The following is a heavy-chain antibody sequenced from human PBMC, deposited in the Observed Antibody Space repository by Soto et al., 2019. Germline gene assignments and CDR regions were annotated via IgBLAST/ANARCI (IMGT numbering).Heavy chain of an antibody. CDR1: GDSVSSNSAA. Sequence: SQTLSLTCAISGDSVSSNSAAWNWIRQSPSRGFEWLGRTYYRSKWYNDYAVSVKSRITINPDTSKNQFSLQLNSVTPEDTAVYYCASSITIFGVVPGGFDPWGQGALVTV. CDR3: ASSITIFGVVPGGFDP. V-gene: IGHV6-1*01. J-gene: IGHJ5*02. CDR2: TYYRSKWYN. D-gene: IGHD3-3*01.